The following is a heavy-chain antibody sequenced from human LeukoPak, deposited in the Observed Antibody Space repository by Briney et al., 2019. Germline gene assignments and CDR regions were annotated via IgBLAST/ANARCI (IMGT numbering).Heavy chain of an antibody. CDR2: INIDGATT. J-gene: IGHJ5*02. V-gene: IGHV3-74*01. D-gene: IGHD1-26*01. CDR3: VRGAVGTGVWFDP. Sequence: GGSLRLSCAASGFTFSGYWMHWVRQAPGEGLELVSRINIDGATTNYADSVKGRFTISRDNAKNTLHLQMNSLRADDTAVYYCVRGAVGTGVWFDPWGQGTLVTVSS. CDR1: GFTFSGYW.